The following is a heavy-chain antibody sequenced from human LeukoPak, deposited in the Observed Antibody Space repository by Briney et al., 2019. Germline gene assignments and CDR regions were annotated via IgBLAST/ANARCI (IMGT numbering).Heavy chain of an antibody. CDR2: FDPEDGET. J-gene: IGHJ3*02. Sequence: ASVKVSCKVSGYTLTELSMHWVRQAPGKGLEWMGGFDPEDGETIYAQKFQGRATMTEDTSTDTVYMELSSLRSEDTAVYYCATMVTIFGVPGAAFDIWGQGTMVTVSS. V-gene: IGHV1-24*01. CDR3: ATMVTIFGVPGAAFDI. CDR1: GYTLTELS. D-gene: IGHD3-3*01.